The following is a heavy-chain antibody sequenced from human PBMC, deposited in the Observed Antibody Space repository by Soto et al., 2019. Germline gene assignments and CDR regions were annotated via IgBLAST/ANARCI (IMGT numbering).Heavy chain of an antibody. CDR2: ISGYNGNT. CDR1: GYIFSRYG. CDR3: AREAAAERNYYGLDV. D-gene: IGHD6-13*01. Sequence: QVQLVQSGPEVRKPGASVKVSCKASGYIFSRYGISWVRQAPGQGLEWMAWISGYNGNTKFGERVQGRVNVTTHTSTSTAYMELRSLRSDDTAVYYCAREAAAERNYYGLDVWGQGTTVIVSS. J-gene: IGHJ6*02. V-gene: IGHV1-18*04.